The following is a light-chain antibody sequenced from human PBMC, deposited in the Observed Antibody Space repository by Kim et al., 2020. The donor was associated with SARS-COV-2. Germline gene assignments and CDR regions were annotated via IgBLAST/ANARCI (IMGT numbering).Light chain of an antibody. CDR2: DVS. CDR1: SSDVGGYNY. V-gene: IGLV2-14*04. CDR3: SSYTSSSTVV. J-gene: IGLJ2*01. Sequence: GQSITISCPGTSSDVGGYNYVSWYQQHPGKAPKLMIYDVSKRPSGVSNRFSGSKSGNTASLTISGLQAEDEADYYCSSYTSSSTVVFGGGTQLTV.